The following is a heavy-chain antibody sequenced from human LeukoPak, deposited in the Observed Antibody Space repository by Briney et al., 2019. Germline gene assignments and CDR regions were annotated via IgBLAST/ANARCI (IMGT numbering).Heavy chain of an antibody. CDR1: GFTLSSYA. D-gene: IGHD3-10*01. J-gene: IGHJ5*02. V-gene: IGHV3-23*01. CDR3: AKDRISMVRGVIAPGS. Sequence: GGSLRLSCAASGFTLSSYAMAWVRQAPGKGLEWVSFISGSGDSTYYADSVMGRFTISRDNSKNTLYLQMNCLRAEDTAVYYCAKDRISMVRGVIAPGSWGQGTLVTVSS. CDR2: ISGSGDST.